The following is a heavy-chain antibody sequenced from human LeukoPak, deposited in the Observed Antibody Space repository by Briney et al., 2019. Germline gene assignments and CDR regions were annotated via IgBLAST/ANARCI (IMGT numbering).Heavy chain of an antibody. D-gene: IGHD5-18*01. CDR2: ISYDGSNK. CDR3: ARAPTWIQLWFFDY. V-gene: IGHV3-30*01. Sequence: GGSLGLSCAASGFTFSSYAMHWVRQAPGKGLEWVAVISYDGSNKYYADSVKGRFTISRDNSRNTLYLQMNSLKTEDTAVYYCARAPTWIQLWFFDYWGQGTLVTVSS. J-gene: IGHJ4*02. CDR1: GFTFSSYA.